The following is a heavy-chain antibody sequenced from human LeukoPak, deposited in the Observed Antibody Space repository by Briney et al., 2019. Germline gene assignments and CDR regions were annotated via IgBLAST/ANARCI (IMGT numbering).Heavy chain of an antibody. CDR1: GFTFSSYW. V-gene: IGHV3-74*01. D-gene: IGHD1-26*01. Sequence: GGSLRLSCAASGFTFSSYWMHWVRQAPGKGLVWVSRINSDGSSTSYADSVKGRFTISRDNAKNALYLQMNSLRAEDTAVYYCVRREVGAHPFDYWGQGTLVTVSS. CDR2: INSDGSST. J-gene: IGHJ4*02. CDR3: VRREVGAHPFDY.